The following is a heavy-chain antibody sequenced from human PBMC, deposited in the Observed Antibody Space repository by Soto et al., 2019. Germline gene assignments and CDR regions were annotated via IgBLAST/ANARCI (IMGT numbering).Heavy chain of an antibody. CDR1: GGSISSGGYY. CDR2: IYYSGST. V-gene: IGHV4-31*03. J-gene: IGHJ3*02. Sequence: NPSETLSLTCTVSGGSISSGGYYWSWIRQHPGKGLEWIGYIYYSGSTYYNPSLKSRVTISVDTSKNQFSLKLSSVTAADTAVYYCANNWNYVGDAFDIWGQGTMVTVSS. CDR3: ANNWNYVGDAFDI. D-gene: IGHD1-7*01.